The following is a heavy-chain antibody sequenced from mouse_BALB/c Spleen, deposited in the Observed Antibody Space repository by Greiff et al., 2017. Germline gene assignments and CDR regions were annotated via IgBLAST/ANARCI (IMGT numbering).Heavy chain of an antibody. Sequence: EVMLVESGGGLVKPGGSLKLSCAASGFTFSDYYMYWVRQTPEKRLEWVATISDGGSYTYYPDSVKGRFTISRDNAKNNLYLQMSSLKSEDTAMYYCARVYDGYPYYAMDYWGQGTSVTVSS. CDR2: ISDGGSYT. CDR1: GFTFSDYY. CDR3: ARVYDGYPYYAMDY. J-gene: IGHJ4*01. D-gene: IGHD2-3*01. V-gene: IGHV5-4*02.